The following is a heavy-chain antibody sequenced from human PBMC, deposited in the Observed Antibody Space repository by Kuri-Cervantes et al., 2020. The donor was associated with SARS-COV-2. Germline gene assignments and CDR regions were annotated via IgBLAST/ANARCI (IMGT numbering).Heavy chain of an antibody. CDR2: IKRDGSEE. V-gene: IGHV3-7*01. Sequence: GESLKISCAASGFTFSSYWMSWVRQAPEKGLEWVANIKRDGSEEYYVDSVKGRFTISRDNAKNSVYLQMNSLRAEDSAVYYCVTGPSDYWGQGTLVTVSS. CDR1: GFTFSSYW. D-gene: IGHD2-8*02. J-gene: IGHJ4*02. CDR3: VTGPSDY.